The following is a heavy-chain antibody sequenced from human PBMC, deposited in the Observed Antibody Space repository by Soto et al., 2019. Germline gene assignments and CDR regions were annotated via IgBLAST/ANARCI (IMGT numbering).Heavy chain of an antibody. CDR3: ARLAYTSGFTFDY. CDR1: GGSISSDY. D-gene: IGHD5-18*01. V-gene: IGHV4-59*01. CDR2: IYYNGNT. J-gene: IGHJ4*02. Sequence: QVQLQESGPGLVMPSETLSLTCTVSGGSISSDYWTWIRQPPGERLEWIGYIYYNGNTNYNSSLKSRVTISIDTSKNQFSLKLNSVTAADTAVYFCARLAYTSGFTFDYWGRGTLVTVSS.